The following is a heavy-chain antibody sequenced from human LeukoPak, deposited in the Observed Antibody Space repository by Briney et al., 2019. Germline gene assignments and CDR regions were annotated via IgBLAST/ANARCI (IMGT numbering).Heavy chain of an antibody. CDR2: IYYSGST. CDR3: ARSYNWNGPNWFDP. J-gene: IGHJ5*02. V-gene: IGHV4-61*05. D-gene: IGHD1-20*01. Sequence: PSETLSLTCTVSGGSISSSSYYWGWIRQPPGKGLEWIGYIYYSGSTNYNPSLKSRVTISVDTSKNQFSLKLSSVTAADTAVYYCARSYNWNGPNWFDPWGQGTLVTVSS. CDR1: GGSISSSSYY.